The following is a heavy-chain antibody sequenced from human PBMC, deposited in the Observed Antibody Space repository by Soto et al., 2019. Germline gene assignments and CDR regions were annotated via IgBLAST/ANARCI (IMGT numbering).Heavy chain of an antibody. CDR1: GFTFSSYS. CDR3: ARDLYRYCSGGSCYSTWFDP. D-gene: IGHD2-15*01. CDR2: ISSSSSYI. J-gene: IGHJ5*02. Sequence: EVQLVESGGGLVKPGGSLRLSCAASGFTFSSYSMNWVRQAPGKGLEWVSAISSSSSYIYYADSVKGRFTISRDNAKNSLYLQINSLRAEDTAVYYCARDLYRYCSGGSCYSTWFDPWGQGTLVTVSS. V-gene: IGHV3-21*01.